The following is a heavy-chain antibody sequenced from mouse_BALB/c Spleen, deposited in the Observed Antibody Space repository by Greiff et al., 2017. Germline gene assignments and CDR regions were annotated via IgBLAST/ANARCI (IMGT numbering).Heavy chain of an antibody. CDR3: ARSDYRYDQYFDV. D-gene: IGHD2-14*01. CDR1: GYTFTSYT. V-gene: IGHV1-4*02. J-gene: IGHJ1*01. Sequence: QVQLQQSAAELARPGASVKMSCKASGYTFTSYTMHWVKQRPGQGLEWIGYINPSSGYTEYNQKFKDKTTLTADKSSSTAYMQLSSLTSEDSAVYYCARSDYRYDQYFDVWGAGTTVTVSS. CDR2: INPSSGYT.